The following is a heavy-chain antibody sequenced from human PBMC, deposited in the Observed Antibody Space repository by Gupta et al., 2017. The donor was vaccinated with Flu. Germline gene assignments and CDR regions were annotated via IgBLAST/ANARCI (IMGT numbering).Heavy chain of an antibody. CDR2: IWYDGSNK. J-gene: IGHJ4*02. Sequence: QVQRVGSGGGVVQPGRSLRRPCEASGLTFSRYGLHWVPQAPGKGLEWVAVIWYDGSNKYYADSVKGRFTISRDNSKNTLYLQMNSLRAEDTAVYYCARDEVGYDSSGYLFWGQGTLVTVSS. CDR1: GLTFSRYG. V-gene: IGHV3-33*01. CDR3: ARDEVGYDSSGYLF. D-gene: IGHD3-22*01.